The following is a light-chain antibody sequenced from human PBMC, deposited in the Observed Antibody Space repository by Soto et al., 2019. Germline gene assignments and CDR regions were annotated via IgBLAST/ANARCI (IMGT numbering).Light chain of an antibody. Sequence: DIQMTQSPATLSASVGYRVTITCRASQSISSWLSWYQQKPGKAPKLLIYDASSLESGVPSRFSGSGSGTEFTLTISSLQTDDFATYYCHQYNRYGTFGQGTKGEIK. V-gene: IGKV1-5*01. CDR3: HQYNRYGT. CDR1: QSISSW. J-gene: IGKJ1*01. CDR2: DAS.